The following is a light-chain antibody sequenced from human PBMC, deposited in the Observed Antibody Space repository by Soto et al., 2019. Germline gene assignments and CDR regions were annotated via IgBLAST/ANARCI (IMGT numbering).Light chain of an antibody. CDR3: QQRGNSPET. J-gene: IGKJ1*01. Sequence: LLTQSPATLSLSPGERATLSCRASQTVNTYLAWYQQKPGQAPRLLIYDASTSATGIPARFSGSGSGTDFTLTISSLEPEDCAVYFCQQRGNSPETFGQGTKVEI. CDR2: DAS. CDR1: QTVNTY. V-gene: IGKV3-11*01.